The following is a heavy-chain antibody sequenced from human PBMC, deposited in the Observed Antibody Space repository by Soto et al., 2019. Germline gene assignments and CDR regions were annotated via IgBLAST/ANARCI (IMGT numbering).Heavy chain of an antibody. D-gene: IGHD4-17*01. Sequence: SETLSLTCTVSGGSVSNSQYFWVWLRQPPGKGLEWIGKITHSGSAHYNPSLKSRVTISVDTSKNQFSLKLSSVTAADTAVYYCASEPNSTVTSDYWGQGTLVTVSS. CDR3: ASEPNSTVTSDY. V-gene: IGHV4-39*07. CDR2: ITHSGSA. J-gene: IGHJ4*02. CDR1: GGSVSNSQYF.